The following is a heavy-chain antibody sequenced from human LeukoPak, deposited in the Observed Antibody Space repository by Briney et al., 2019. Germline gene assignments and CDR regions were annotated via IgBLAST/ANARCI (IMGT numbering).Heavy chain of an antibody. Sequence: PSETLSLTCTVSGYSISSGYYWGWIRQPPGKGLEWIGSIYYSGSTYYNPSLKSRVTISVDTSKNQFSLKLSSVTAADTAVYYCASLDYGGSKMEFDYWGQGTLVTVSS. CDR3: ASLDYGGSKMEFDY. CDR2: IYYSGST. J-gene: IGHJ4*02. CDR1: GYSISSGYY. D-gene: IGHD4-23*01. V-gene: IGHV4-38-2*02.